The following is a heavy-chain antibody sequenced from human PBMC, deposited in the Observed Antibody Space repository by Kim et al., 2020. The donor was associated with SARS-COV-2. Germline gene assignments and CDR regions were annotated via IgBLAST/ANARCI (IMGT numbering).Heavy chain of an antibody. V-gene: IGHV2-5*02. Sequence: SGPTLVNPTQTLTLTCTFSGFSLSTSGVGVGWIRQPPGKALEWLALIYWDDDKRYSPSLKSRLTITKDTSKNQVVLTMTNMDPVDTATYYCAHYASYLWFGEFSGMDVWGQGTTVTVSS. J-gene: IGHJ6*02. CDR3: AHYASYLWFGEFSGMDV. D-gene: IGHD3-10*01. CDR1: GFSLSTSGVG. CDR2: IYWDDDK.